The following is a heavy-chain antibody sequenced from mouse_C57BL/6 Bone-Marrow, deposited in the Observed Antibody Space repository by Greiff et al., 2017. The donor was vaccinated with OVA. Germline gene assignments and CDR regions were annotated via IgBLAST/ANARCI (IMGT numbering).Heavy chain of an antibody. V-gene: IGHV6-6*01. D-gene: IGHD3-2*02. CDR1: GFTFSDAW. CDR2: IRNKANNHAT. J-gene: IGHJ2*01. CDR3: TRKDTTAQATLDY. Sequence: EVKVEESGGGLVQPGGSMKLSCAASGFTFSDAWMDWVRQSPEKGLEWVAEIRNKANNHATYYAESVKGRFTISRDDSKSSVYLQMNSLRAEDTGIYYCTRKDTTAQATLDYWGQGTTLTVSS.